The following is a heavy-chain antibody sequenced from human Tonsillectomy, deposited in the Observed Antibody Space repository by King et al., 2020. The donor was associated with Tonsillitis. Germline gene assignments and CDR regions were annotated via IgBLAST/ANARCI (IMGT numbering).Heavy chain of an antibody. CDR3: ARDRGFGWLQFFFDY. J-gene: IGHJ4*02. CDR2: IWYDGSNK. V-gene: IGHV3-33*08. Sequence: VQLVESGGGVVQPGRSLRLSCAASGFTFSSYGKHWVRQAPGKGLEWVAVIWYDGSNKYYADSVKGRLTISRDNSKNTLYLQMNSLRAEDTAVYYCARDRGFGWLQFFFDYWGQGTLVTVSS. D-gene: IGHD5-24*01. CDR1: GFTFSSYG.